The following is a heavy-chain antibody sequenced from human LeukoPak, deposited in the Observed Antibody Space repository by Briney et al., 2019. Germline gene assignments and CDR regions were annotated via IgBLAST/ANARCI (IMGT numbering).Heavy chain of an antibody. V-gene: IGHV4-34*01. CDR1: GGSFSGYY. CDR2: INHSGST. D-gene: IGHD6-6*01. CDR3: ASIAARPFYYYYYYVDV. J-gene: IGHJ6*03. Sequence: SETLSLTCAVYGGSFSGYYWSWIRQPPGKGLEWIGEINHSGSTNYNPSLKSRVTISVDTSKNQFSLKLSSVTAADTAVYYCASIAARPFYYYYYYVDVWGKGTTVTVSS.